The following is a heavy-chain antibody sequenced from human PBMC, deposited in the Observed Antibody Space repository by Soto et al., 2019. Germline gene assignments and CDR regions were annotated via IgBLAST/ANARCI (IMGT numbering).Heavy chain of an antibody. D-gene: IGHD2-2*01. J-gene: IGHJ4*02. CDR1: EFIFSDYA. CDR3: AISYQPQSPLLDY. CDR2: IGGSGCNL. V-gene: IGHV3-23*01. Sequence: PGGSLRLSCVASEFIFSDYAMSWVRQAPGKGPEWVSVIGGSGCNLDYADSVKGRFTISRDNSKNSLYLQMNSLRAEDTAVYYCAISYQPQSPLLDYWGQGTLVTVSS.